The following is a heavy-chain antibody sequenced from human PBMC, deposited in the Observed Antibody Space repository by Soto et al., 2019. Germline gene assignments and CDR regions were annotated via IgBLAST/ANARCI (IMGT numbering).Heavy chain of an antibody. J-gene: IGHJ4*02. CDR1: GGSISSGDYY. D-gene: IGHD3-3*01. CDR3: ARGRYDFWSGYYNCPYY. Sequence: SETLSITCTVSGGSISSGDYYWSWIRQPPGKGLEWIGYIYYSGSTYYNPSLKSRVTISVDTSKNQFSLKLSSVTAADTAVYYCARGRYDFWSGYYNCPYYWGQGTLVTVAS. CDR2: IYYSGST. V-gene: IGHV4-30-4*01.